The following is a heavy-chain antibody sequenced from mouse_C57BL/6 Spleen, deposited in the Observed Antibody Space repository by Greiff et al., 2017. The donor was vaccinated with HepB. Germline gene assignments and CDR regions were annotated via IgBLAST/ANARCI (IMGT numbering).Heavy chain of an antibody. Sequence: QVQLQQPGAELVRPGSSVKLSCKASGYTFTSYWMDWVKQRPGQGLEWIGNIYPSDSETHYNQKFKDKATLTVDKSSSTAYMQLSSLTSEDSAVYYCARLDYGNYFFDYWGQGTTLTVSS. J-gene: IGHJ2*01. D-gene: IGHD2-1*01. V-gene: IGHV1-61*01. CDR3: ARLDYGNYFFDY. CDR1: GYTFTSYW. CDR2: IYPSDSET.